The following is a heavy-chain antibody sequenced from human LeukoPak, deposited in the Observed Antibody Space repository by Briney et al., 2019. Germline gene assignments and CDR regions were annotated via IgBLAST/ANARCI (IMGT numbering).Heavy chain of an antibody. CDR1: GYSFTSYW. D-gene: IGHD3-22*01. Sequence: GESLKISCKGSGYSFTSYWIGWVRQMPGKGLEWMGIIYPGDSDTRYSPSFQGQVTISADKSISTAYLQWSSLKASDTAMYYCAIHYDSSGYTSLFDYWGQGTLVTVSS. CDR3: AIHYDSSGYTSLFDY. V-gene: IGHV5-51*01. CDR2: IYPGDSDT. J-gene: IGHJ4*02.